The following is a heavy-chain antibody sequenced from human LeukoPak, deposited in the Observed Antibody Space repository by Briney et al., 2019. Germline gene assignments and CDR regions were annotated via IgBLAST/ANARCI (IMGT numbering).Heavy chain of an antibody. J-gene: IGHJ4*02. CDR2: IYHSGST. D-gene: IGHD3-22*01. CDR3: AMTTMIVVVTGDYYFDY. CDR1: GGSISSYY. Sequence: SETLSLTCTVSGGSISSYYWSWIRQPPGKGLEWIGYIYHSGSTNYNPSLKSRVTISVDTSKNQFSLKLSSVTAADTAVYYCAMTTMIVVVTGDYYFDYWGQGTLVTVSS. V-gene: IGHV4-59*01.